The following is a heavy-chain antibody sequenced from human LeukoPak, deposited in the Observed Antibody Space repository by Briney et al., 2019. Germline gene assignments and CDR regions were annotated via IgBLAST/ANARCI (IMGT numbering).Heavy chain of an antibody. Sequence: GGSLRLSCVVSGFTLSTYSMNWVRQAPGKGLEWVSYISSSGSSIYYADSVKGRFTISRDNAKNSLYLQMNSLRVEDTAVHYCARSLHAWGQGTLVTVSS. J-gene: IGHJ5*02. CDR3: ARSLHA. D-gene: IGHD4-11*01. CDR2: ISSSGSSI. V-gene: IGHV3-48*04. CDR1: GFTLSTYS.